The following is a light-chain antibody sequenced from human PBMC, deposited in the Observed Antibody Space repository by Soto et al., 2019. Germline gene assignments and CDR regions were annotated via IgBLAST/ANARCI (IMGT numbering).Light chain of an antibody. CDR1: QSVRNN. CDR3: QQYHNWPIT. V-gene: IGKV3-15*01. J-gene: IGKJ5*01. CDR2: YAS. Sequence: EIVLTQSPGTLSLSPGERATLSCRASQSVRNNYLAWYQQRPGQSPRLLLYYASTRATGVPARFSGSGSGTEFTLAISSLQSEDFAVYYCQQYHNWPITFGQGTRLEIK.